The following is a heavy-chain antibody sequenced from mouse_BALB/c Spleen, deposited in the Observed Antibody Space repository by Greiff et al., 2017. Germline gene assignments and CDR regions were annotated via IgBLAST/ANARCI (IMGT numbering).Heavy chain of an antibody. CDR1: GYTFTDYN. D-gene: IGHD2-1*01. CDR3: ARRGYGNFGDAMDY. Sequence: VQLQQSGPELVKPGASVKIPCKASGYTFTDYNMDWVKQSHGKSLEWIGDINPNNGGTIYNQKFKGKATLTVDKSSSTAYMELRSLTSEDTAVYYCARRGYGNFGDAMDYWGQGTSVTVSS. CDR2: INPNNGGT. V-gene: IGHV1-18*01. J-gene: IGHJ4*01.